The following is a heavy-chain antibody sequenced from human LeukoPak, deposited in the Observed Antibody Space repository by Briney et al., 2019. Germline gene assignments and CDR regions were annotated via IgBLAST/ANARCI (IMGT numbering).Heavy chain of an antibody. CDR2: ISSSSSYI. Sequence: GGSLRLSSAASGFTFSSYSMNWVRQAPGTGLEWISSISSSSSYIYYADSVKGRFTISGDNANNSLYLQMNSLRAEDTAVYYCARGHSSGWFYFDYWGEGTLVTVFS. CDR1: GFTFSSYS. CDR3: ARGHSSGWFYFDY. J-gene: IGHJ4*02. V-gene: IGHV3-21*01. D-gene: IGHD6-19*01.